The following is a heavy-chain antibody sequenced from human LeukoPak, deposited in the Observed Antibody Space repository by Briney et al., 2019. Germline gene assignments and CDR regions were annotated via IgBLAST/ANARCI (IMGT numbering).Heavy chain of an antibody. J-gene: IGHJ3*02. V-gene: IGHV5-51*01. CDR2: IYPGDSDT. CDR1: GYSFTSYW. Sequence: GESLKISCKGSGYSFTSYWIGWVRQMPGKGLEWMGIIYPGDSDTRYSPSFQGQVTISADKSISTAYLQWSSLKASDTAMYYCARRIHTYYYDSSGYPRTSAAFDIWGQGTMVTVSS. D-gene: IGHD3-22*01. CDR3: ARRIHTYYYDSSGYPRTSAAFDI.